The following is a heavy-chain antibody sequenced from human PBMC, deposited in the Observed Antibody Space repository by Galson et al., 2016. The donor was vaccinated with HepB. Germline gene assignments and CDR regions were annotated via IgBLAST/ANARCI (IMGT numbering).Heavy chain of an antibody. CDR3: VEMVYLSGPRGLMPAAILGWYCDL. V-gene: IGHV3-64D*06. CDR2: ISNNGGRI. D-gene: IGHD2-2*01. J-gene: IGHJ2*01. Sequence: SLRLSCAASGFTFRSYAMHWVRQAPGKGLEYASAISNNGGRIYYAASVRGRFTISRDNSKNTLYLQVSRLRPEDTAVYYCVEMVYLSGPRGLMPAAILGWYCDLWGRGTLVTVSS. CDR1: GFTFRSYA.